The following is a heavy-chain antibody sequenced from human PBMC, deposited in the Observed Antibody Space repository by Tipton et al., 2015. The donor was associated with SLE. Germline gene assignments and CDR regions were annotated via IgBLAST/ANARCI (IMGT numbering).Heavy chain of an antibody. CDR3: ARETGTYYSTWFDS. J-gene: IGHJ5*01. CDR2: IDSSGNT. V-gene: IGHV4-4*09. CDR1: GGSINSYY. Sequence: TLSLTCTVSGGSINSYYWSWIRQPPGKGLEWIGHIDSSGNTYFNPSLRSRVSISVDVSRNQFSLTLNSVTAADTATYSCARETGTYYSTWFDSWGQGTLVTVSS. D-gene: IGHD1-26*01.